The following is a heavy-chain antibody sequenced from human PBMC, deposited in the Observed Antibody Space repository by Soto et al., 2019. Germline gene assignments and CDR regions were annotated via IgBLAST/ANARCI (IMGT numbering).Heavy chain of an antibody. J-gene: IGHJ6*02. CDR3: ARCSSWTYYHYYYGMDV. CDR1: GGSFSGYY. Sequence: SETLSLTCAVYGGSFSGYYWSWIRQPPGKGLEWIGEINHSGSTNYNPSLKSRVTISVDTSKNQFSLKLSSVTAADTAVYYCARCSSWTYYHYYYGMDVWGQGTTVTVSS. CDR2: INHSGST. V-gene: IGHV4-34*01. D-gene: IGHD6-13*01.